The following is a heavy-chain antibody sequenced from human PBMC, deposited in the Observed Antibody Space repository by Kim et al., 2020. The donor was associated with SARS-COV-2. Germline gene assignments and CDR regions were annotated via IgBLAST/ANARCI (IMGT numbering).Heavy chain of an antibody. CDR3: ARVDYYGSGGYWRTYEDAFDI. J-gene: IGHJ3*02. V-gene: IGHV1-3*01. CDR1: GYTFTSHA. Sequence: ASVKVSCKASGYTFTSHAMHWVRQAPGQRLEWMGWINAGNGNTKYSQKFQGRVTITRDTSASTAYMELSSLRSEDTAVYYCARVDYYGSGGYWRTYEDAFDIWGQGTMVTVSS. CDR2: INAGNGNT. D-gene: IGHD3-10*01.